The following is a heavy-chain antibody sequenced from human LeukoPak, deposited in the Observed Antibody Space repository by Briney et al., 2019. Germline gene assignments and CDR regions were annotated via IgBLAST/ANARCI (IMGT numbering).Heavy chain of an antibody. V-gene: IGHV7-4-1*02. D-gene: IGHD5-18*01. Sequence: GASVKVSCKASGYTFTSYAMNWVRQAPGQGLEWMGWINTNTGNPTYAQGFTGRFVFSLDTSVSTAYLQISSLKAEDTAVYYCARAPGYSYSFRVPYNWFDHWGQGTLVTVSS. J-gene: IGHJ5*02. CDR1: GYTFTSYA. CDR3: ARAPGYSYSFRVPYNWFDH. CDR2: INTNTGNP.